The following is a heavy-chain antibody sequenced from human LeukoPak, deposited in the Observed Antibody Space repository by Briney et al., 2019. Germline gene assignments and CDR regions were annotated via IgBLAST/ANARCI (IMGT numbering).Heavy chain of an antibody. CDR2: IYSDGST. D-gene: IGHD5-18*01. CDR3: ARDPGYNYGYDY. J-gene: IGHJ4*02. CDR1: GFTVSDNY. V-gene: IGHV3-53*01. Sequence: GGSLRLSCAASGFTVSDNYMSWVRQAPGKGLEWVSIIYSDGSTYYADSVKGRFTISRDNSKNTLYLQMNSLRAGDTAVYYCARDPGYNYGYDYWGQGTLVTASS.